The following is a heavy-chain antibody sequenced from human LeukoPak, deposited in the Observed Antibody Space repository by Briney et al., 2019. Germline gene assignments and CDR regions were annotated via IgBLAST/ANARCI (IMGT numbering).Heavy chain of an antibody. CDR2: ISSDGSRV. D-gene: IGHD1-26*01. CDR3: ARAYSGTYGLGYYYMDV. V-gene: IGHV3-74*01. CDR1: GFTFSDYW. J-gene: IGHJ6*03. Sequence: GGSLTLSCAASGFTFSDYWMHWVRQAPGKGLVWVSRISSDGSRVTYADSVKGRFTISRDNAKNSLYLQMNSLRAEDTAVYYCARAYSGTYGLGYYYMDVWGKGTTVTISS.